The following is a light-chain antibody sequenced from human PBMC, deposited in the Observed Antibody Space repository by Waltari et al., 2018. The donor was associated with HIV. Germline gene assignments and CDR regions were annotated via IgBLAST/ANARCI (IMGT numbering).Light chain of an antibody. Sequence: QSALTQPASVSGSPGQSIPISCTGTGSAVGASDYVSWYQQHPGKAPKLMISEVTNRPSGVSNRFSGSKSGNTASLTISGLQAEDEADYYCSSYSSSSTWIFGGGTKLTVL. V-gene: IGLV2-14*01. J-gene: IGLJ2*01. CDR1: GSAVGASDY. CDR3: SSYSSSSTWI. CDR2: EVT.